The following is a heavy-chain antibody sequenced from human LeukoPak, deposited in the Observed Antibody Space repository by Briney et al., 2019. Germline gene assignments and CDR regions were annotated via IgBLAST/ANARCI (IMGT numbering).Heavy chain of an antibody. CDR3: ASSNGVCYYRPACGMDV. J-gene: IGHJ6*02. Sequence: SQTLSLTCAISGDSVSSNSAAWNWIRQSPSRGLEWLGRTYYRSKWYNDYAVSVKSRITINPDTSKNQFSLQLNSVTPEDTAVYYCASSNGVCYYRPACGMDVWGQGTTVTVSS. D-gene: IGHD2-8*01. CDR1: GDSVSSNSAA. V-gene: IGHV6-1*01. CDR2: TYYRSKWYN.